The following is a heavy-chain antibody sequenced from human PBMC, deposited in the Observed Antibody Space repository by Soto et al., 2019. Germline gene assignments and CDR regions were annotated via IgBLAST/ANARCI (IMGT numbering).Heavy chain of an antibody. CDR1: GGSISSYY. J-gene: IGHJ5*02. CDR2: IYYSGST. Sequence: SETLSLTCTVSGGSISSYYWSWIRQPPGKGLEWIGYIYYSGSTNYNPSLKSRVTISVDTSKNTLYLQMSSLRAEDTAVYYCVKGHYYDSSGSWGQGTLVTVSS. CDR3: VKGHYYDSSGS. V-gene: IGHV4-59*01. D-gene: IGHD3-22*01.